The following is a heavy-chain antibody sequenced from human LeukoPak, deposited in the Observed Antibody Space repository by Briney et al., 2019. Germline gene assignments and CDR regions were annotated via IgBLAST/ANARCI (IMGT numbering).Heavy chain of an antibody. D-gene: IGHD4-17*01. CDR1: GGSISSYY. CDR3: ASTVTTSYYGMDV. CDR2: IYYSGST. Sequence: SETLSLTCTVSGGSISSYYWSWIRQPPGEGLEWIGYIYYSGSTNYNPSLKSRVTISVDTSKNQFSLKLSSVTAADTAVYYCASTVTTSYYGMDVWGQGTTVTVSS. J-gene: IGHJ6*02. V-gene: IGHV4-59*01.